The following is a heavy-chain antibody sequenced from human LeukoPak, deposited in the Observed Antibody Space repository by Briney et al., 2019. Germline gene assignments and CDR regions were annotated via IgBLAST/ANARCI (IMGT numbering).Heavy chain of an antibody. J-gene: IGHJ4*02. CDR1: GYTFSRHG. V-gene: IGHV1-18*01. D-gene: IGHD3-22*01. CDR2: VSGYNGDT. Sequence: GASVKVSRKTSGYTFSRHGIAWVRQAPGQGPEWMGWVSGYNGDTNYAKSVRGRVTMTTDTSTNTAYMELRSLRSDDTAVYYCAKDIHPGLDSGASCCFDYWGQGTPVTASS. CDR3: AKDIHPGLDSGASCCFDY.